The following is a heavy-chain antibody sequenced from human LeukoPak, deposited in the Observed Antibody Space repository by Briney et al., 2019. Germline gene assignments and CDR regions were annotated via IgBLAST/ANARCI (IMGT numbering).Heavy chain of an antibody. CDR3: AKEENTAANS. Sequence: GGSLRLSCAASGFTFSAFGMHWVRQAPGKELEWVAVISYDGSYEYLAESVKGRFTISRDDSKNTLYLQINSLRAEDTAMYYCAKEENTAANSWGQGTLVSVSS. J-gene: IGHJ4*02. D-gene: IGHD2-2*01. V-gene: IGHV3-30*18. CDR1: GFTFSAFG. CDR2: ISYDGSYE.